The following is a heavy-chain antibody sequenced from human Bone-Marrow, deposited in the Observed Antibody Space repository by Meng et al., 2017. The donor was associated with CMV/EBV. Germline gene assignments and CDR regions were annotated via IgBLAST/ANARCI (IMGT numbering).Heavy chain of an antibody. CDR2: ISYDGSNK. Sequence: GGSLRLSCAASGFTVSSNHMSWVRQAPGKGLEWVAVISYDGSNKSYADSVKGRFTISRDNSKNTLYLQMNSLRAEDTAVYYCASGTYCSSTSCTNAFDIWGQGTMVTVSS. D-gene: IGHD2-2*01. J-gene: IGHJ3*02. CDR1: GFTVSSNH. V-gene: IGHV3-30*03. CDR3: ASGTYCSSTSCTNAFDI.